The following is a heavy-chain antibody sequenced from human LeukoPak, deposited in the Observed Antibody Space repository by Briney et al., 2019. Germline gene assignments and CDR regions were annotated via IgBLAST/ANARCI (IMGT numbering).Heavy chain of an antibody. CDR1: GFTFSSYE. V-gene: IGHV3-48*03. CDR2: ISSSGSTI. J-gene: IGHJ6*04. D-gene: IGHD3-10*01. CDR3: ARDKARLLWFGELRSYGMDV. Sequence: GRSLRLSCAASGFTFSSYEMNWVRQAPGKGLEWVSYISSSGSTIYYADSVKGRFTISRDNAKNSLYLQMNSLRAEDTAVYYCARDKARLLWFGELRSYGMDVWGKGTTVTVSS.